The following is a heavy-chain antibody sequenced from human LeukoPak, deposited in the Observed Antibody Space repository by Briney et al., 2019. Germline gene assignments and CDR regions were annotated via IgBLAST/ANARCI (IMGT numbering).Heavy chain of an antibody. CDR2: FDPEDDET. J-gene: IGHJ3*02. CDR3: ARGGYDFWSAFDI. CDR1: GYTLSELS. D-gene: IGHD3-3*01. Sequence: ASVKVSCKVSGYTLSELSMHWVRQAPGKGLQWMGGFDPEDDETIYAQKFQGRVTMTEDTSTDTAYMELSSLRSEDTAVYYCARGGYDFWSAFDIWGQGTMVTVSS. V-gene: IGHV1-24*01.